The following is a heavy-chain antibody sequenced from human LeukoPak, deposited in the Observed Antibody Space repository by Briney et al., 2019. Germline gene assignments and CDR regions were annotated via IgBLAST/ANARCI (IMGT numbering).Heavy chain of an antibody. CDR3: ARSLPYGTTWYGRSDF. CDR1: GFTFSSYG. Sequence: SLRLSCAASGFTFSSYGMHWVRQAPGKGLEWVAVIWYDGSNKYYADSVKGRFTISRDNAMNSLYLQMNSLRAEDTAIYYCARSLPYGTTWYGRSDFWGQGTLVTVSS. D-gene: IGHD6-13*01. CDR2: IWYDGSNK. J-gene: IGHJ4*02. V-gene: IGHV3-33*01.